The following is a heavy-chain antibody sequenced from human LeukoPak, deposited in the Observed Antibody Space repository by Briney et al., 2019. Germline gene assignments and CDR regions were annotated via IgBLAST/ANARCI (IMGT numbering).Heavy chain of an antibody. J-gene: IGHJ4*02. D-gene: IGHD2-15*01. V-gene: IGHV1-69*02. CDR3: ALRTPFDY. CDR1: GGTFSSYT. CDR2: IIPILGIA. Sequence: SVKVPCKASGGTFSSYTISWVRQAPGQGLEWMVRIIPILGIANYAQKFQGRVTITADKSTSTAYMELSSLRSEDTAVYYCALRTPFDYWGQGTLVTVSS.